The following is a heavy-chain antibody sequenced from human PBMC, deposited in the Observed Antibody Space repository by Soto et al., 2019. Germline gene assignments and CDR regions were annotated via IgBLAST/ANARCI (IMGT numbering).Heavy chain of an antibody. CDR2: IRSKANSYAT. Sequence: GGSLRLSCAASGFTFSGSAMHWVRQASGKGLEWVGRIRSKANSYATAYAASVKGRFTISRDNSKNTLYLQMNSLRAEDTAVYYCAKDLGGIAVAPTPTYYFDYWGQGTLVTVSS. CDR1: GFTFSGSA. J-gene: IGHJ4*02. CDR3: AKDLGGIAVAPTPTYYFDY. D-gene: IGHD6-19*01. V-gene: IGHV3-73*01.